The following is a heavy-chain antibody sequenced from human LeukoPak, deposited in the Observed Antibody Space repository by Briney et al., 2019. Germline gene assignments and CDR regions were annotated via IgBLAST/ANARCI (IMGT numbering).Heavy chain of an antibody. CDR2: ISSSGSTI. J-gene: IGHJ4*02. D-gene: IGHD4-23*01. V-gene: IGHV3-48*03. CDR3: ARSNSADY. CDR1: GFTFSSYE. Sequence: GGSLRLSCAASGFTFSSYEMNWVRQAPGKGLEWVSYISSSGSTIYYADSVKGRFTISRDNAKNSLFLQMDSLRDEDTAVYYCARSNSADYWGQGTLVTVSS.